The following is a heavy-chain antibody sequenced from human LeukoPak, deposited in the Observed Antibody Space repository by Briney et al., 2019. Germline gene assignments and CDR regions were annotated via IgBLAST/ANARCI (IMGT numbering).Heavy chain of an antibody. V-gene: IGHV3-23*01. CDR3: AKDYGDSTAKDWMPLFDL. D-gene: IGHD4-17*01. Sequence: GGSLRLSCAASGFTLSIYAMRGVRHAPGKGVEWVSAISGSGGSTYYADSVKGRITISRDNSKNTLYLQMNRLRAEDTAVYYCAKDYGDSTAKDWMPLFDLWGQGTLVTVSS. CDR1: GFTLSIYA. J-gene: IGHJ5*02. CDR2: ISGSGGST.